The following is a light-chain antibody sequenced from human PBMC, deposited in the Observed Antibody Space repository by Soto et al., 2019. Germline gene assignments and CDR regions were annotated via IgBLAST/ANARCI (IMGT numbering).Light chain of an antibody. J-gene: IGLJ3*02. V-gene: IGLV4-69*01. Sequence: QPVLTQSPSASASLGASVKLTCTLSSGHSHYAIAWHQQQPEKGPRYLMKLNSDGSHNKGDGIPDRFSGSSSGAERYLTISSLQFEDEADYYCQTWGTGIQVFGGGTKLTVL. CDR3: QTWGTGIQV. CDR2: LNSDGSH. CDR1: SGHSHYA.